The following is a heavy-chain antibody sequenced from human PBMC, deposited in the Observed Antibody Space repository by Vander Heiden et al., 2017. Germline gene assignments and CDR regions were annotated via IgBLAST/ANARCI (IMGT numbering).Heavy chain of an antibody. CDR1: AFTFTSYY. J-gene: IGHJ6*02. D-gene: IGHD5-18*01. V-gene: IGHV1-46*01. CDR3: ASQSSYGSFMDV. CDR2: INPSGGST. Sequence: VHLVQPWAALQNPRASVTVSCTASAFTFTSYYLHSDRHAPGPELEWMGIINPSGGSTSYEQKFQGRVTMTRETSTSTVYMELSSLRSEDTAVYYCASQSSYGSFMDVWGQGTTVTVSS.